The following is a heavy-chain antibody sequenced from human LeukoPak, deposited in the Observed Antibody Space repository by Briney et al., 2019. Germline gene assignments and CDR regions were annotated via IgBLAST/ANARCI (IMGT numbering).Heavy chain of an antibody. CDR3: ARALGSDFYGSGSSPGY. CDR2: ISYDGDNK. J-gene: IGHJ4*02. V-gene: IGHV3-30-3*01. CDR1: GFAFSSFA. D-gene: IGHD3-10*01. Sequence: GGSLRLSCAASGFAFSSFAIHWVRQTPGKGLEWVAVISYDGDNKYYAESVEGRFTISRDNSQNTLYLQMNSLRPGDTAVYYCARALGSDFYGSGSSPGYWGQGTLVTVSS.